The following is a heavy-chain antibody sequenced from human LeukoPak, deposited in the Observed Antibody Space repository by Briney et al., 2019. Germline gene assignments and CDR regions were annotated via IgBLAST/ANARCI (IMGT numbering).Heavy chain of an antibody. CDR1: GDSITSYY. D-gene: IGHD6-19*01. V-gene: IGHV4-59*08. Sequence: SETLSLTCAVSGDSITSYYWSWIRQPPGKGLEWIGYIYYSGSTSYNPSLKSRVTMSVDTSKNRFSLKLRSVTAADTAVYYCARHKTYSSAWLFDSWGQGTLVTVSS. CDR3: ARHKTYSSAWLFDS. J-gene: IGHJ4*02. CDR2: IYYSGST.